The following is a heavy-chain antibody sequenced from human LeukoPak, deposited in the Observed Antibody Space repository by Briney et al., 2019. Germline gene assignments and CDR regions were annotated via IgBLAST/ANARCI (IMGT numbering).Heavy chain of an antibody. CDR2: INHSGST. V-gene: IGHV4-34*01. D-gene: IGHD3-16*02. J-gene: IGHJ4*02. Sequence: SETLSLTCTVSGGSIRTHYWSWIRQPPGKGLEWIGEINHSGSTNYNPSLKSRVTISVDTSKNQFSLKLSSVTAADTAVYYCARVGFSFFDYWGQGTLVTVSS. CDR1: GGSIRTHY. CDR3: ARVGFSFFDY.